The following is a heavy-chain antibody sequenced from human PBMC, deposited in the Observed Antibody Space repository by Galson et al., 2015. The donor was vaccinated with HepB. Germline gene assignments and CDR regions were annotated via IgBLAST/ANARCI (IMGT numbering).Heavy chain of an antibody. J-gene: IGHJ6*02. CDR1: GFTFSSYA. CDR2: ISGSGGST. V-gene: IGHV3-23*01. CDR3: AKSGGQLPNNYYYYYGMDV. D-gene: IGHD2-2*01. Sequence: SLRLSCAASGFTFSSYAMSWVRQAPGKGLEWVSAISGSGGSTYYADSVKGRFTISRDNSKNTLYLQMNSLRAEDTAVYYCAKSGGQLPNNYYYYYGMDVWGQGTTVTVSS.